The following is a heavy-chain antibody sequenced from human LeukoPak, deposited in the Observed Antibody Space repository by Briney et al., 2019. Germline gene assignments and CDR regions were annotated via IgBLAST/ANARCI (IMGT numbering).Heavy chain of an antibody. CDR3: ARVGSYDSSGYYF. D-gene: IGHD3-22*01. CDR1: GFTFTSSA. Sequence: PGGSLRLSCAASGFTFTSSAMSWVRQAPGKGLEWVAIVNQGATQKYYVDSVKGRFTISRDNAENSLYLQMNSLRADDTAVYYCARVGSYDSSGYYFWGQGTLVTVSS. J-gene: IGHJ4*02. V-gene: IGHV3-7*01. CDR2: VNQGATQK.